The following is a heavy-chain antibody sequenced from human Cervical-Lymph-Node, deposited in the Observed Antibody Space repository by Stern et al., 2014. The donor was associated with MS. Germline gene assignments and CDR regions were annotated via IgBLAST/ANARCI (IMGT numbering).Heavy chain of an antibody. Sequence: QVQLQESGPGLVKPSETLSLTCTVSGGSISSYYWSWIRQPPGKGLEWIGFIYYSGSTNYNPSLKSRVTISVDTSKNQFSLKLSSVTAADTAVYYCARGGSSWYALSGFDYWGQGTLVTVSS. V-gene: IGHV4-59*01. CDR2: IYYSGST. J-gene: IGHJ4*02. CDR1: GGSISSYY. D-gene: IGHD6-13*01. CDR3: ARGGSSWYALSGFDY.